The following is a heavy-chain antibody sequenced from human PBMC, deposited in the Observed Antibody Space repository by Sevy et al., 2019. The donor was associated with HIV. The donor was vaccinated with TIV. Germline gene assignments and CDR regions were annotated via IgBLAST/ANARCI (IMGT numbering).Heavy chain of an antibody. J-gene: IGHJ4*02. Sequence: GGSLRLSCAASVFTFITYNMNWVRQAPGKGLEWVSSVSGSSNYIYYAESLKGRFIISRDNAKNTLYLQINSLRADDTAVYYCARGPPDGSYDYFDYWGQGTLVTVSS. D-gene: IGHD1-26*01. CDR2: VSGSSNYI. CDR3: ARGPPDGSYDYFDY. CDR1: VFTFITYN. V-gene: IGHV3-21*06.